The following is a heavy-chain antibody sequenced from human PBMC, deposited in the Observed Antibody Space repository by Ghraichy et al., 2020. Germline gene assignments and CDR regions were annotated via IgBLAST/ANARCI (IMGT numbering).Heavy chain of an antibody. Sequence: SETLSLTCTVYGGSFGGYYWNWIHQPPGKGLEWIGQINHSEKSDYNPSLKSRVTISVDTSKNQFSLKLSSVTAADTAVYYCAREATGIAVAPVYWGQGTLVTVSS. J-gene: IGHJ4*02. V-gene: IGHV4-34*01. D-gene: IGHD6-19*01. CDR3: AREATGIAVAPVY. CDR1: GGSFGGYY. CDR2: INHSEKS.